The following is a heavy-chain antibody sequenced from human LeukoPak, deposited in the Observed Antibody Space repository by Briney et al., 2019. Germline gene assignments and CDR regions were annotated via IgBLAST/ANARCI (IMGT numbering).Heavy chain of an antibody. CDR1: GVSIRGNYY. Sequence: SETLSLTCTVSGVSIRGNYYWSWIRQPAGKVLEWIGRISPSGSTKYNPSLKSRVTISVDTSHNQFSLKLSSVPAADPAVYYCARSRDAYGAHGFDPWGQGTLVTVSS. CDR3: ARSRDAYGAHGFDP. J-gene: IGHJ5*02. CDR2: ISPSGST. D-gene: IGHD4-17*01. V-gene: IGHV4-4*07.